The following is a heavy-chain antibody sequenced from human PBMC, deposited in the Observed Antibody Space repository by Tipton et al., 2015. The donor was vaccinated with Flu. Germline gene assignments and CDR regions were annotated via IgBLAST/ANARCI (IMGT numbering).Heavy chain of an antibody. J-gene: IGHJ6*03. CDR2: INPSFGAV. Sequence: QSGAEVKKPGSSVKVSCKAFGGTFSDYDITWVRQAPGHGLEWMGSINPSFGAVTYAQKFQGRVTIAADESRSTSYMDLSGLRSDDTGVYYCARQIYSTGELDYDYYFMDVWGKGTAVTVSS. CDR3: ARQIYSTGELDYDYYFMDV. CDR1: GGTFSDYD. D-gene: IGHD3-10*01. V-gene: IGHV1-69*15.